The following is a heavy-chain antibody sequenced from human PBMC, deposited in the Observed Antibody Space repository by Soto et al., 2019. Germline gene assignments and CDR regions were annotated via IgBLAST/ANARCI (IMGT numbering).Heavy chain of an antibody. J-gene: IGHJ5*02. CDR1: GGSISSGGYY. V-gene: IGHV4-31*03. Sequence: QVQLQESGPGLVKPSQTLSLTCTVSGGSISSGGYYWSWIRQHPGKGLEWIGYIYYSGSTYYNPSLKRRVTISVDTSKNQFSLKLSSVTAVDTAVYYCARARYGENNWFDPWGQGTLVTVSS. D-gene: IGHD3-9*01. CDR3: ARARYGENNWFDP. CDR2: IYYSGST.